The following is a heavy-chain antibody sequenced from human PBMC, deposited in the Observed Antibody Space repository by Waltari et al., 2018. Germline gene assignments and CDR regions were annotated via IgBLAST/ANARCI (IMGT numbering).Heavy chain of an antibody. CDR3: VRQRSADFWSGYFDL. J-gene: IGHJ4*02. D-gene: IGHD3-3*01. Sequence: QAQLQELGPGQVKPWETLSFRRAVSGAHIPTSTFYWGWVRQPPGKGLEWVGSVYYNGYKFYNPSLKSRLTLSMDTSNNHFSLSLTSVTAADTAVYYCVRQRSADFWSGYFDLWGQGTLVTVSS. CDR2: VYYNGYK. V-gene: IGHV4-39*01. CDR1: GAHIPTSTFY.